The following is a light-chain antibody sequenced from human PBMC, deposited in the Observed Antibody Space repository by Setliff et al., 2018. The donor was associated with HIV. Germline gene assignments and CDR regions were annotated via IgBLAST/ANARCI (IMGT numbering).Light chain of an antibody. Sequence: QSALNQPASVSGSPGQSITISCNGTSSDLGSYNLVSWYQEPPGKVPKLIIYEVNKRPSGVSARFSGSKSGNTASLTISGLQAEDEADYYCCSYAGTNMPYVFGPGTKVTVL. CDR3: CSYAGTNMPYV. CDR1: SSDLGSYNL. V-gene: IGLV2-23*02. CDR2: EVN. J-gene: IGLJ1*01.